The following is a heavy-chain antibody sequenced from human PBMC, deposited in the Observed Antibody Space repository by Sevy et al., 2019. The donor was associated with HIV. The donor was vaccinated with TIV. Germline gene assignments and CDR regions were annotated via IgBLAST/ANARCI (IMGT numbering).Heavy chain of an antibody. J-gene: IGHJ4*02. Sequence: LRLSCAASGFTFDNYAMHWVRQAPGKGLEWVSGISWNSGSIGYADSVKGRFTISRDNAKNSLYLQMNSLRAEDTALYYCAKGPLPAALGDSGFDYWGQGTLVTVSS. V-gene: IGHV3-9*01. CDR1: GFTFDNYA. CDR2: ISWNSGSI. CDR3: AKGPLPAALGDSGFDY. D-gene: IGHD2-2*01.